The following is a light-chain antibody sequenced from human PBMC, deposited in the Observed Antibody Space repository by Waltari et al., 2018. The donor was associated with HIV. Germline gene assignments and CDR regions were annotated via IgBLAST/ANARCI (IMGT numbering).Light chain of an antibody. Sequence: QSVLTQPPSVSGAPGQRVPLSCPGSRSHLGTHKVPWYQQLPGTAPRLLIYNTNSRPSGVPDRFSGSKSGTSASLAINGLQAEDEADYYCQSSDSTLSGSVFGGGTKLTVL. V-gene: IGLV1-40*01. CDR1: RSHLGTHK. J-gene: IGLJ2*01. CDR2: NTN. CDR3: QSSDSTLSGSV.